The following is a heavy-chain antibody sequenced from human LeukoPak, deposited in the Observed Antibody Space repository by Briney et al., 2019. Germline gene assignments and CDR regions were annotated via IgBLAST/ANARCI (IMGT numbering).Heavy chain of an antibody. CDR2: ISYDGSNK. CDR1: GFTFSSYA. J-gene: IGHJ4*02. D-gene: IGHD3-3*01. Sequence: PGGSLRLSCAASGFTFSSYAMHWVRQAPGKGLGWVAVISYDGSNKYYADSVKGRFTISRDNSKNTLYLQMNSLRAEDTAVYYCATPTGGLRFLEWLLLSYWGQGTLVTVSS. V-gene: IGHV3-30-3*01. CDR3: ATPTGGLRFLEWLLLSY.